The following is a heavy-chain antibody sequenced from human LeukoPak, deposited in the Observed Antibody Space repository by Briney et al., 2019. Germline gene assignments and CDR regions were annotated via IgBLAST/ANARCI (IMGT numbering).Heavy chain of an antibody. J-gene: IGHJ6*03. CDR2: INHSGST. CDR3: ARGLSDYGDYVPSPYYYYYMDV. V-gene: IGHV4-34*01. Sequence: KPSETLSLTCAVYGGSFSGYYWSWIRQPPGKGLEWIGEINHSGSTNYNPSLKSRVTISVDTSKNQFSLKLSSVSAADTAVYYCARGLSDYGDYVPSPYYYYYMDVWGKGTTVTVSS. D-gene: IGHD4-17*01. CDR1: GGSFSGYY.